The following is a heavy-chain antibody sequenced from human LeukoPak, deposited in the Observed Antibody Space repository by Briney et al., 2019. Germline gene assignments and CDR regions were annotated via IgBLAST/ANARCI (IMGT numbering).Heavy chain of an antibody. V-gene: IGHV4-39*01. CDR2: IHYSGST. CDR3: VRLASGLIDY. J-gene: IGHJ4*02. Sequence: SETLSLTCTVSGGSIENSHYYGGWVRQPPGEGLEWIASIHYSGSTHYNPSLKSRVTISVDTSKNQFSLKLSSVTAADTAVYYCVRLASGLIDYWGQGTLVTVSS. D-gene: IGHD6-19*01. CDR1: GGSIENSHYY.